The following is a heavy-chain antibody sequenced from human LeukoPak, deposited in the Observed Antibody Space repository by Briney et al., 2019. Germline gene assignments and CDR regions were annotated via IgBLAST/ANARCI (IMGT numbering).Heavy chain of an antibody. J-gene: IGHJ4*02. V-gene: IGHV3-23*01. CDR2: ISGSGGGT. CDR3: AKDHSSSWYGGFSDY. Sequence: GGSLRLSCAASGFTFSSYAMSWVRQAPGKGLEWVSAISGSGGGTYYADSVKGRFTISRDNSKNTLYLQMNSLRAEDTAVYYCAKDHSSSWYGGFSDYWGQGTLVTVSS. CDR1: GFTFSSYA. D-gene: IGHD6-13*01.